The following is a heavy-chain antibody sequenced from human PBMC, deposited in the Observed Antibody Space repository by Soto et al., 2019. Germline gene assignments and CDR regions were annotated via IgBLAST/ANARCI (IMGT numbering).Heavy chain of an antibody. D-gene: IGHD3-10*01. CDR1: GYTFTNYG. CDR3: ARARGPNWFDP. V-gene: IGHV1-3*01. Sequence: GTSVKVSCKASGYTFTNYGVHWMRQDHGQRLEWMGWINAGNGGTXYSQXXXXXXXXXXDASASTAYMELSSLRSEDTAIYYCARARGPNWFDPWGQGTLVTVSS. CDR2: INAGNGGT. J-gene: IGHJ5*02.